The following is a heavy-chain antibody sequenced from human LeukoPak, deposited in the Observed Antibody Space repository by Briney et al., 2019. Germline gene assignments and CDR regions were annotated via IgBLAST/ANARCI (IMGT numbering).Heavy chain of an antibody. CDR2: INHSGST. J-gene: IGHJ6*03. V-gene: IGHV4-39*07. CDR3: ARRGNRSGYDRSLQYYYYMDV. D-gene: IGHD5-12*01. CDR1: GDSVNTRRYY. Sequence: SETLSLTCPVSGDSVNTRRYYWGWIRQPPGKGLEWIGEINHSGSTNYNPSLKSRVTISVDTSKNQFSLKLSSVTAADTAVYYCARRGNRSGYDRSLQYYYYMDVWGKGTTVTVSS.